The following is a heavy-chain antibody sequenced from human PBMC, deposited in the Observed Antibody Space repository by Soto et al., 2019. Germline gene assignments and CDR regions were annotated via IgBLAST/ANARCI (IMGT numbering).Heavy chain of an antibody. V-gene: IGHV3-30*18. J-gene: IGHJ6*02. CDR1: GFTFSSYG. CDR3: AKDGGSSSGMDV. Sequence: GGSLRLSCAASGFTFSSYGMHWVRQAPGKGLEWVAVISYDGSNKYYADSVKGRFTISRDNSKNTLYLQMNSLRAEDTAVYYCAKDGGSSSGMDVWGQGTTVTVSS. D-gene: IGHD6-13*01. CDR2: ISYDGSNK.